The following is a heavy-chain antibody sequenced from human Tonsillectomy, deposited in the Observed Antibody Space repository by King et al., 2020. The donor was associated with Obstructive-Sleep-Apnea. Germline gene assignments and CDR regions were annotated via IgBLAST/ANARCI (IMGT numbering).Heavy chain of an antibody. CDR3: YYYDSSGYQLRDY. CDR2: ISCGST. V-gene: IGHV3-38-3*01. D-gene: IGHD3-22*01. J-gene: IGHJ4*02. CDR1: GFTVNSNE. Sequence: VQLVESRGVLVQPGGSLRLSCAASGFTVNSNEMSWVRQAPGKGLEWVSSISCGSTYYADSRKGRFTISRDNSKNTLHLQMNRLRAEETAVYYLYYYDSSGYQLRDYWGQGTLVTVSS.